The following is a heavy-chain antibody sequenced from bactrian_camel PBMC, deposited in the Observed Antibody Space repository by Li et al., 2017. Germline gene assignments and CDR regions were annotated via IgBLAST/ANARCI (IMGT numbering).Heavy chain of an antibody. CDR1: KRTNGC. V-gene: IGHV3S53*01. CDR3: AARKRASTYYGWWIQRTYND. CDR2: ILGDGIT. J-gene: IGHJ4*01. Sequence: HVQLVESGGGSVQSGGSLTLSCEASKRTNGCMGWFRQALGKEREWVSVILGDGITSYAEAVKGRFTISQDNAKKTVFLQMNSLRPEDTAMYYCAARKRASTYYGWWIQRTYNDWGQGTQVTVS. D-gene: IGHD5*01.